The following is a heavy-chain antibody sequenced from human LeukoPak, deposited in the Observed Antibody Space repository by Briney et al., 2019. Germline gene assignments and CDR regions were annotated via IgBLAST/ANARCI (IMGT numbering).Heavy chain of an antibody. V-gene: IGHV1-2*02. CDR2: INPNSGGT. Sequence: AASVKVSCKASGYTFTSYYMHWVRQAPGQGLEWMGWINPNSGGTNYAQKFQGRVTMTRDTSISTAYMELSRLRSDDTAVYYCARDPGYSLVGATSFDYWGQGTLVTVSS. J-gene: IGHJ4*02. D-gene: IGHD1-26*01. CDR1: GYTFTSYY. CDR3: ARDPGYSLVGATSFDY.